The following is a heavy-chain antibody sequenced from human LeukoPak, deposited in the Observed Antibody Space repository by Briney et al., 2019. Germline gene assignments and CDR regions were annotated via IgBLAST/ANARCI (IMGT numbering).Heavy chain of an antibody. CDR1: GGSISSSSYY. V-gene: IGHV4-39*07. CDR3: ARDPVLRYFDWLSPYYYYGMDV. CDR2: IYYSGST. D-gene: IGHD3-9*01. Sequence: SETLSLTCTVSGGSISSSSYYWGWIRQPPGKGLEWIGSIYYSGSTYYNPSLKSRVTISVDTSKNQFSLKLSSVTAADTAVYYCARDPVLRYFDWLSPYYYYGMDVWGQGTTVTVSS. J-gene: IGHJ6*02.